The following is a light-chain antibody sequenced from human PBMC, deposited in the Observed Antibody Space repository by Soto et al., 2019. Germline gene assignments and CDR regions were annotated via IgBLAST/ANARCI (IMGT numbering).Light chain of an antibody. CDR2: ATS. V-gene: IGKV1-39*01. CDR3: QQSYNTPIT. CDR1: RTIDNY. Sequence: DIQITQSPSCLSASLGDRVTITCRASRTIDNYLNWYQQKPGRAPELLVYATSSLQSGVPSRFTGGGSGTHFTLTISGLQPEDFATYFCQQSYNTPITFGQGTRLEIK. J-gene: IGKJ5*01.